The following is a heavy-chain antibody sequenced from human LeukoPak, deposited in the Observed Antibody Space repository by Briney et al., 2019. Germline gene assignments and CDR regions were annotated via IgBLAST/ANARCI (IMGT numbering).Heavy chain of an antibody. CDR2: VYSSGTT. V-gene: IGHV4-59*11. CDR3: AREPGDKYGMFDY. J-gene: IGHJ4*02. Sequence: SETLSLTCSVSGDSMNGHYWSWIRQPRGDRLEWIGYVYSSGTTNYNPSLMSRVTMLVDTSKNQFSLRLTSVTAADTAIYYCAREPGDKYGMFDYWGRGTLLTVTS. D-gene: IGHD6-6*01. CDR1: GDSMNGHY.